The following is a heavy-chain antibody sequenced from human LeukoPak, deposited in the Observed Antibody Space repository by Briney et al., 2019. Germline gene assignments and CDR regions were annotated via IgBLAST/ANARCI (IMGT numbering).Heavy chain of an antibody. V-gene: IGHV5-51*01. CDR2: IYPGDSDT. Sequence: GESLKISCKGSGYSFTSYWIGWVRQMPGKGLEWMGIIYPGDSDTRYSPSFQGQVTISADKSISTAYLQWSSLKASDTAMYYCASGRDEYSSSSFFDYWGQGTLDTVSS. D-gene: IGHD6-6*01. J-gene: IGHJ4*02. CDR1: GYSFTSYW. CDR3: ASGRDEYSSSSFFDY.